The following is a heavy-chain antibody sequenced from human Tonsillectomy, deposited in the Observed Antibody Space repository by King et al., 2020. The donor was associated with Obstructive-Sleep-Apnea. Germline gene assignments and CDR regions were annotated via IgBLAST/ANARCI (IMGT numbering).Heavy chain of an antibody. V-gene: IGHV3-33*01. D-gene: IGHD6-19*01. J-gene: IGHJ4*02. Sequence: VQLVESGGGVVQPGRSLRLSCAASGFTFSSYGMHWVRQAPGKGLEWVAVIWYDGSNKYYADSVKGRFTISRDNSKNTLYLQMNSLRAEDTAVYYCARDGRIAVAGTDYFDYWGQGTLVTVSS. CDR3: ARDGRIAVAGTDYFDY. CDR1: GFTFSSYG. CDR2: IWYDGSNK.